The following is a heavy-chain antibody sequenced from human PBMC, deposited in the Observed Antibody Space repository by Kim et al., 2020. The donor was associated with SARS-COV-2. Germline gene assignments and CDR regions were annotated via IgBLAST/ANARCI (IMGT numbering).Heavy chain of an antibody. V-gene: IGHV3-30*04. J-gene: IGHJ6*02. CDR1: GFTFSSYA. CDR3: ARDFGYYYYYGMDV. CDR2: ISYDGSNK. Sequence: GGSLRLSCAASGFTFSSYAMHWVRQAPGKGLEWVAVISYDGSNKYYADSVKGRFTISRDNSKNTLYLQMNSLRAEDTAVYYCARDFGYYYYYGMDVWCQG. D-gene: IGHD3-10*01.